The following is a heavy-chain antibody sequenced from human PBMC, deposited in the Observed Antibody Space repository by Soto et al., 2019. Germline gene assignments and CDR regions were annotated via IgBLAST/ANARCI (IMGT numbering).Heavy chain of an antibody. CDR2: ISGSGST. J-gene: IGHJ4*02. V-gene: IGHV3-23*01. D-gene: IGHD2-15*01. CDR3: AKNRDASLGWPHANDN. Sequence: EVQLLESGGGLVQPGGSLRLSCAASGFTFSSYAMSWVRQAPGKGLEWVSVISGSGSTYSADSVKGRFTISRDNSKNTLYLQMNSLRGEDTAVYYCAKNRDASLGWPHANDNWGQGTLATVSS. CDR1: GFTFSSYA.